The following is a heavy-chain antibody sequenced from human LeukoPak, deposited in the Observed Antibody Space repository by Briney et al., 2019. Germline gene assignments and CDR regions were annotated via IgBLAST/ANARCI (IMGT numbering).Heavy chain of an antibody. Sequence: GASVKVSCKASGYTFTSHGISWVRQAPGQGLEWMGWISAYNGKTNYAQKLQGRVTMTTDTSTSTAYMELRSLRSDDAAVYYCARGLLTFGGVIGGPQALEYFQHWGQGTLVTVSS. J-gene: IGHJ1*01. D-gene: IGHD3-16*02. V-gene: IGHV1-18*01. CDR3: ARGLLTFGGVIGGPQALEYFQH. CDR1: GYTFTSHG. CDR2: ISAYNGKT.